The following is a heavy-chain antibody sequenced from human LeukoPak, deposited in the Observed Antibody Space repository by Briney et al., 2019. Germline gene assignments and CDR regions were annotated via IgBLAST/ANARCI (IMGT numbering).Heavy chain of an antibody. CDR3: ARGEKYSSSWSVGWFDP. V-gene: IGHV4-59*01. J-gene: IGHJ5*02. CDR1: GGSISSYY. Sequence: PSETLSLTCTVSGGSISSYYWSWIRQPPGKGLEWIRYIYYSGSTNYNPSLKSRVTISVDTSKNQFSLKLSSVTAADTAVYYCARGEKYSSSWSVGWFDPWGQGTLVTVSS. CDR2: IYYSGST. D-gene: IGHD6-13*01.